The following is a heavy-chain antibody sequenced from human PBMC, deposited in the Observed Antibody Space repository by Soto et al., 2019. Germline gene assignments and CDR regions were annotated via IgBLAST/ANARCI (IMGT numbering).Heavy chain of an antibody. CDR3: ARGWDYSNYFDY. V-gene: IGHV3-53*01. CDR1: GFTVSSNY. CDR2: IYSGGST. D-gene: IGHD4-4*01. J-gene: IGHJ4*02. Sequence: GESLKISCAASGFTVSSNYMSWVRQAPGKGLEWVSVIYSGGSTYYADSVKGRFTISRDNSKNTLYLQMNSLRAEDTAVYYCARGWDYSNYFDYWGQGTLVTVSS.